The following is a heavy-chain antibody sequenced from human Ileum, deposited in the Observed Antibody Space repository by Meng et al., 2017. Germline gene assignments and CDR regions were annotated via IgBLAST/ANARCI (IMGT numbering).Heavy chain of an antibody. CDR1: GGSVSSNIAA. Sequence: QGQLQQSGQGLVKPSQTLSLTCAVSGGSVSSNIAAWNWIRQSPLRGLEWLGRTYYRSKWYSEYAVSVKSRISITPDTTKNQFSLQMNSVTPEDTAVYYCASGSGSLDYWGPGTLVTVSS. J-gene: IGHJ4*02. CDR3: ASGSGSLDY. CDR2: TYYRSKWYS. V-gene: IGHV6-1*01. D-gene: IGHD3-3*01.